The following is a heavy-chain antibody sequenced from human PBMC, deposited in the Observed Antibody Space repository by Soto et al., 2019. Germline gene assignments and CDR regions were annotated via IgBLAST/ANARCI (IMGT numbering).Heavy chain of an antibody. D-gene: IGHD2-2*01. V-gene: IGHV3-33*01. CDR2: IWYDGSKK. J-gene: IGHJ5*02. CDR3: AREGHRSYGDTVVLPGDILSVDWFDP. CDR1: GFSFSSCG. Sequence: PVGPLRLSCAAAGFSFSSCGMHWVRQAPGKGLEWLAFIWYDGSKKYYGDSMKGRLTISRDNSKNTLYLQMNSLRVEDAAVYYCAREGHRSYGDTVVLPGDILSVDWFDPWGQRTPVTVSS.